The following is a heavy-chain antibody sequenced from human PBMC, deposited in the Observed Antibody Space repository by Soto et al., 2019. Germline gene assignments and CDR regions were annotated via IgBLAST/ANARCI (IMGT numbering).Heavy chain of an antibody. CDR3: AREEGSETLQPSYNWFDT. V-gene: IGHV1-2*02. J-gene: IGHJ5*02. Sequence: ASVKVSCKASGYTFTDYHIHWVRQAPGQGLEFMGWINANNGGAGSAQQFQGRVTVTRDTSITTVYMELSNLRSDDTAVYYCAREEGSETLQPSYNWFDTWGQGTLVTVSS. CDR1: GYTFTDYH. D-gene: IGHD6-25*01. CDR2: INANNGGA.